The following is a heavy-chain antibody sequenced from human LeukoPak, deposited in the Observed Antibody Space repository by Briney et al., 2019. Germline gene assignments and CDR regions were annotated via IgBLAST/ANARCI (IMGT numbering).Heavy chain of an antibody. Sequence: QPGGSLRLSCAASGFTFSSYSMNWVRQAPGKGLEWVSYISSSSSTIYYADSVKGRFTISRDNAKDSLYLQMNSLRAEDTAVYYCARDCSTSCYYNWFDPWGQGTLVTVSS. D-gene: IGHD2-2*01. J-gene: IGHJ5*02. CDR1: GFTFSSYS. V-gene: IGHV3-48*01. CDR2: ISSSSSTI. CDR3: ARDCSTSCYYNWFDP.